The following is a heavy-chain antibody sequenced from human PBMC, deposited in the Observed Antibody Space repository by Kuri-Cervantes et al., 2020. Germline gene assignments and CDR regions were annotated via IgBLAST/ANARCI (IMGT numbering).Heavy chain of an antibody. CDR2: INAGNGNT. V-gene: IGHV1-3*01. Sequence: ASVKVSCKASGYTFTNYAIHWVRQAPGQRLEWMGRINAGNGNTKYSQKFQGRVTITRDTSASTAYMELSSLRSEDTAVYYCARGRRMAVAGTWFDYWGQGTLVTVSS. D-gene: IGHD6-19*01. CDR3: ARGRRMAVAGTWFDY. J-gene: IGHJ4*02. CDR1: GYTFTNYA.